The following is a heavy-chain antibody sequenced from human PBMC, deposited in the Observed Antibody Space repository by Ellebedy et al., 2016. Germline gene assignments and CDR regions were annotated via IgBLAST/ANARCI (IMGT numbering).Heavy chain of an antibody. D-gene: IGHD4-17*01. CDR2: IDYSGST. CDR3: ARGRMATVTSRLYYMDV. Sequence: SETLSLTXTVSGGSISSGGYSWNWIRQHPGQGPEWIGYIDYSGSTYYNPSLNSRVTISVDTSKNQFSLKLSSVTAADTAVYYCARGRMATVTSRLYYMDVWGKGTTVTVSS. CDR1: GGSISSGGYS. V-gene: IGHV4-31*03. J-gene: IGHJ6*03.